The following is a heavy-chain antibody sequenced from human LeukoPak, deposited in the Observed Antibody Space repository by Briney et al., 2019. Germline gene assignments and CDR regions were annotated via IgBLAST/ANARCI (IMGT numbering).Heavy chain of an antibody. Sequence: SETLSLTCAVYGGSFSGYYWSWIRQPPGKGLEWIGEINDRGSTNYKPSLKSRVAISIDTSKNHLSLKLSSVTAADTAVYYCARVGLMMTTYKRWFDPWGQGSLVTVSS. D-gene: IGHD3/OR15-3a*01. CDR3: ARVGLMMTTYKRWFDP. CDR2: INDRGST. V-gene: IGHV4-34*01. CDR1: GGSFSGYY. J-gene: IGHJ5*02.